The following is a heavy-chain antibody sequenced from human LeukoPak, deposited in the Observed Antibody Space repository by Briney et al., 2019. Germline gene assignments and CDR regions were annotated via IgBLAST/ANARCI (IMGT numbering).Heavy chain of an antibody. D-gene: IGHD6-19*01. V-gene: IGHV4-34*01. Sequence: SETLSLTCAVYGGSFSGYYWSWIRQPPAKGLEWIGEINHSGSTNYNPSLKSRVTISVDTSKNQFSLKLSSVTAADTAVYYCARGGPGYSSGWYLDYWGQGTLVTVSS. J-gene: IGHJ4*02. CDR2: INHSGST. CDR3: ARGGPGYSSGWYLDY. CDR1: GGSFSGYY.